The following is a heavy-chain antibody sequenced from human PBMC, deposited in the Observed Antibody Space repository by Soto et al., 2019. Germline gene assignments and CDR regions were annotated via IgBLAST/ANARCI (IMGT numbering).Heavy chain of an antibody. V-gene: IGHV3-23*01. D-gene: IGHD3-9*01. CDR2: ISGSGGST. CDR1: GFTFSSYA. CDR3: AKIPTDLFDWEGVDV. J-gene: IGHJ6*04. Sequence: EVQLLESGGGLVQPGGSLRLSCAASGFTFSSYAMRWVRQAPGKGLEWVSAISGSGGSTYYADSVKGRFTISRDNSKNPLYLQMNSLRAEDTAVYYCAKIPTDLFDWEGVDVWGKGTTVTVSS.